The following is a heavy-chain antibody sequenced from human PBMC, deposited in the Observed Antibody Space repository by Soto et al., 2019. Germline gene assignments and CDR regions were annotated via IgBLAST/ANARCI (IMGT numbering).Heavy chain of an antibody. CDR1: NDSIRSGTYY. CDR3: TGRSDSGWYEEHF. J-gene: IGHJ4*02. Sequence: PSETLSLTCTVSNDSIRSGTYYWAWIRQPRGRGLEWIGSLSYLGTTDYNPSLKIRVTISKDASKNQFSLKLTSMTAADTAVYCATGRSDSGWYEEHFWGQGTLVTVS. D-gene: IGHD6-19*01. CDR2: LSYLGTT. V-gene: IGHV4-39*01.